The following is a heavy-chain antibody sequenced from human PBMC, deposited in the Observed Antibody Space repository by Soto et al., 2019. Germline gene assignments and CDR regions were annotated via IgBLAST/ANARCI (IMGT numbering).Heavy chain of an antibody. J-gene: IGHJ4*02. D-gene: IGHD1-7*01. V-gene: IGHV3-23*01. Sequence: EVQLLESGGGLVQPGGSLRRSCAASGFTFSSYGMTWVRQAPGKGLEWVSFSSATGAGTYYADSVKGRFTISRDNSKNTLYLQMTSLRADDTAVYYCAKDRRAGGNYGFYYDFWGQGALVIVSS. CDR1: GFTFSSYG. CDR2: SSATGAGT. CDR3: AKDRRAGGNYGFYYDF.